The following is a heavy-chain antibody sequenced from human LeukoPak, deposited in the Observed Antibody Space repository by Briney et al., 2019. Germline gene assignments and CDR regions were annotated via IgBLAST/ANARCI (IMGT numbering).Heavy chain of an antibody. CDR3: ARRLPQRGIRYFDL. V-gene: IGHV4-39*01. CDR2: IYYSGST. J-gene: IGHJ4*02. D-gene: IGHD3-9*01. Sequence: KTSETLSLTCTVSGGSINSGSYYWGWVRQPPGKGLEWIGSIYYSGSTYYNPSLKSRVTISVDTSKNQFSLKLSSVSAADTAVYYCARRLPQRGIRYFDLWGQGTLVTVSS. CDR1: GGSINSGSYY.